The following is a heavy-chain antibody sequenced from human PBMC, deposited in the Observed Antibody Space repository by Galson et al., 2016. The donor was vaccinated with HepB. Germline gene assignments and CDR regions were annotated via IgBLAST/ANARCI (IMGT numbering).Heavy chain of an antibody. J-gene: IGHJ6*02. D-gene: IGHD4-11*01. V-gene: IGHV4-59*01. Sequence: SETLSLTCSVAGGSIGSYYWSWIRQPPGKGLEFVGYIYYNGGTHYSPAPEGRVTISVGTSENQVSLRLSSVISADTAIYYCARICPTDYFNYDAYCVDLWGQGTTVIVSS. CDR3: ARICPTDYFNYDAYCVDL. CDR1: GGSIGSYY. CDR2: IYYNGGT.